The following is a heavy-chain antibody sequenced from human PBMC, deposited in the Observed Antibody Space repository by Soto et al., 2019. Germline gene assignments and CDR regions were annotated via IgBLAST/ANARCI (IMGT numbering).Heavy chain of an antibody. V-gene: IGHV1-69*08. CDR2: IIPILGIA. CDR3: AREGRWHGAFDI. J-gene: IGHJ3*02. D-gene: IGHD4-17*01. Sequence: QVQLVQSGAEVKKPGSSVKVSCKASGGTFSSYTISWVRQAPGQGLEWMGRIIPILGIANYAQKFQGRVTITADKSTSTAYMELSSLRSEDTAVYYCAREGRWHGAFDIWGQGTMVTVSS. CDR1: GGTFSSYT.